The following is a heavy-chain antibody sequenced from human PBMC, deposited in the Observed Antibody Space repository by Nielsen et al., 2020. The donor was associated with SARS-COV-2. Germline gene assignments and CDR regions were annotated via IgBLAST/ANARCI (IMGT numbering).Heavy chain of an antibody. J-gene: IGHJ3*02. D-gene: IGHD6-13*01. CDR3: ASTHIDHIAAAGDAFDI. V-gene: IGHV3-21*01. Sequence: GESLKISCAASGYIFSSYTMSWVRQAPGKGLEWVSSITSRSGYIYYADSVRGRFTVSRDNSKNTLYLQMNSLRAEDTAVYYCASTHIDHIAAAGDAFDIWGQGTMVTVSS. CDR2: ITSRSGYI. CDR1: GYIFSSYT.